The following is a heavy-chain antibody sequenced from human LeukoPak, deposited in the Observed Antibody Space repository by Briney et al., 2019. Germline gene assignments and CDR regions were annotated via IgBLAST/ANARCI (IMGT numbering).Heavy chain of an antibody. CDR3: ATYRYCTNGVCYRFDY. CDR1: GFTFTNYF. CDR2: INEDGSEK. J-gene: IGHJ4*02. D-gene: IGHD2-8*01. Sequence: TGGSLRLSCAASGFTFTNYFMTWVRQAPGRGLEWVANINEDGSEKNYVGSVKGRFTISRDNAKNSLNLQMNSLRAEDTAVYYCATYRYCTNGVCYRFDYWGQGTLVTVSS. V-gene: IGHV3-7*01.